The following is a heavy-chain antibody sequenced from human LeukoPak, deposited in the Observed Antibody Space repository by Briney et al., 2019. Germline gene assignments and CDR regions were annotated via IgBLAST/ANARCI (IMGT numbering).Heavy chain of an antibody. CDR3: ARDSDYDFWSGYYPTGTYGMDV. CDR2: IYYSGST. J-gene: IGHJ6*02. D-gene: IGHD3-3*01. Sequence: SETLSLTCTVSGGSISSGGYYWSWIRQHPGKGLEWIGYIYYSGSTYYNPSLKSRVTISVDTSKNQFSLKLSSVTAADTAVYYCARDSDYDFWSGYYPTGTYGMDVWGQGTTVTVSS. CDR1: GGSISSGGYY. V-gene: IGHV4-31*03.